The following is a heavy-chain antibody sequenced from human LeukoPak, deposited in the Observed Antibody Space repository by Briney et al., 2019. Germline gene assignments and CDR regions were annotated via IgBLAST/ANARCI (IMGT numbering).Heavy chain of an antibody. Sequence: PGGSLRLSCAASGFSFSNHYMMWIRQAPGKGLEWVANINEDGSNKWHLGSVKGRFTVSRDNARNALYLQMNSLRVEDTAAYYCTRVIVAVPGYFDYFDFWGQGALVTVSS. CDR3: TRVIVAVPGYFDYFDF. CDR2: INEDGSNK. CDR1: GFSFSNHY. D-gene: IGHD6-19*01. J-gene: IGHJ4*02. V-gene: IGHV3-7*01.